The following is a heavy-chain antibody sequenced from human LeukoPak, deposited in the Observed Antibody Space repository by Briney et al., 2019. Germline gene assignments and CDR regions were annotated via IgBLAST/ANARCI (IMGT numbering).Heavy chain of an antibody. CDR2: IYYSGST. D-gene: IGHD3-10*01. CDR3: ARTPLWFGREDAFDI. CDR1: GGSISSYY. V-gene: IGHV4-59*01. Sequence: PSETLSLTCTVSGGSISSYYWSWIRQPPGKGLEWIGYIYYSGSTNYNPSPKSRVTISVDTSKNQFSLKLSSVTAADTAVYYCARTPLWFGREDAFDIWGQGTMVTVSS. J-gene: IGHJ3*02.